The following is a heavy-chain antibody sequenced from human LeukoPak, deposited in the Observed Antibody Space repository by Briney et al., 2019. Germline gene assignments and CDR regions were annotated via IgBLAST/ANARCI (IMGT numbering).Heavy chain of an antibody. J-gene: IGHJ3*02. Sequence: SVKVSCKASGYTFTSYGISWVRQAPGQGLEWMGIINPSGGSTNYAQKFQGRVTMTRDMSTRTVYMELSSLRFEDTAVYYCANQEWLRFNLNAFDIWGQGTMVTVSS. D-gene: IGHD5-12*01. CDR2: INPSGGST. V-gene: IGHV1-46*01. CDR3: ANQEWLRFNLNAFDI. CDR1: GYTFTSYG.